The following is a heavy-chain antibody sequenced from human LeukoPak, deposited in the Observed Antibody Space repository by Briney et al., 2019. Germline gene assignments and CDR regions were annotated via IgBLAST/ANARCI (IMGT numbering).Heavy chain of an antibody. CDR3: ARDPDYGANSGHAFDI. J-gene: IGHJ3*02. D-gene: IGHD4-23*01. CDR2: IYYSGST. CDR1: GDSNSSGGYY. V-gene: IGHV4-31*03. Sequence: PSETLSLTCTVSGDSNSSGGYYWSWIRQHPGKGLEWIGYIYYSGSTFYNPSLKSRVIISIDTSKKQFSLRMNSVTAADTAVYYCARDPDYGANSGHAFDIWGQGTMVTVSS.